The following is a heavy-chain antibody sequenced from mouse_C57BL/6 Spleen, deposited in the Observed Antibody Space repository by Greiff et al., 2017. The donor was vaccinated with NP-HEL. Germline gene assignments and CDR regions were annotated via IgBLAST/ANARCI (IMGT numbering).Heavy chain of an antibody. J-gene: IGHJ2*01. Sequence: QVHVKQSGAELVKPGASVKLSCKASGYTFTSYWMQWVKQRPGQGLEWIGEIDPSDSYTNYNQKFKGKATLTVDTSSSTAYMQLSSLTSEDSAVYYCASYYYGSSYYFDYWGQGTTLTVSS. CDR1: GYTFTSYW. D-gene: IGHD1-1*01. V-gene: IGHV1-50*01. CDR2: IDPSDSYT. CDR3: ASYYYGSSYYFDY.